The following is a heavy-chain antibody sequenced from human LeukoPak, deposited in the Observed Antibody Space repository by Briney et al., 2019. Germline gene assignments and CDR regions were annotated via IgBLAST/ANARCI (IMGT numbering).Heavy chain of an antibody. V-gene: IGHV1-18*01. CDR2: ISAYNGNT. J-gene: IGHJ6*02. D-gene: IGHD3-3*02. CDR3: PREIRSSVYYYGMDG. CDR1: GYTFSKYG. Sequence: ASVKVSCKASGYTFSKYGISWARPAPGQGREWVGWISAYNGNTKYAQKLQGRVTMTTDTSMSKASMELRRRTSDDTAVYYRPREIRSSVYYYGMDGGSQAT.